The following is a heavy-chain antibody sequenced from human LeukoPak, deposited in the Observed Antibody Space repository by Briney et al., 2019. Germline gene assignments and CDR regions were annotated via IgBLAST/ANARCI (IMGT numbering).Heavy chain of an antibody. CDR3: AREDMARSPLDC. CDR1: GFTVSSNY. J-gene: IGHJ4*02. D-gene: IGHD2-15*01. Sequence: GGSLRLSCAASGFTVSSNYMSWVRQAPGKGLEWVSVIYSGGSTYYAGSVKGRFTISRDNSKNTLYLQMNSLRAEDTAVYYCAREDMARSPLDCWGQGTLVTVSS. CDR2: IYSGGST. V-gene: IGHV3-66*01.